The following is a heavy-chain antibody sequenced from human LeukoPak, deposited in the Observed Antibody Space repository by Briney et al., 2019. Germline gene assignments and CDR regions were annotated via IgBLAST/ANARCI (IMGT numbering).Heavy chain of an antibody. Sequence: PGGSLRLSCAASGFTFSNYGMHWVRQAPGKGLEYVSAISSNGGSTSYANSVKGRFTISRDNSKNTLYLQMGSLRAEDMAVYYCARSSIVVVSILDYWGQGTLVTVSS. V-gene: IGHV3-64*01. D-gene: IGHD2-2*01. CDR1: GFTFSNYG. J-gene: IGHJ4*02. CDR3: ARSSIVVVSILDY. CDR2: ISSNGGST.